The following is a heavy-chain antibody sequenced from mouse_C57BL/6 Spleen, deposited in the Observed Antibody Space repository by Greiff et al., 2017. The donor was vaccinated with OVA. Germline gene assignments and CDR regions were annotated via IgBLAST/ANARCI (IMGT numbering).Heavy chain of an antibody. V-gene: IGHV1-22*01. CDR3: ARAATVVAYYAMDY. CDR2: INPNNGGT. J-gene: IGHJ4*01. CDR1: GYTFTDYN. Sequence: VQLQQSGPELVKPGASVKMSCKASGYTFTDYNMHWVKQSHGKSLEWIGYINPNNGGTSYNQKFKGKATLTVNKSSSTAYMELRSLTSEDSAVYYCARAATVVAYYAMDYWGQGTSVTVSS. D-gene: IGHD1-1*01.